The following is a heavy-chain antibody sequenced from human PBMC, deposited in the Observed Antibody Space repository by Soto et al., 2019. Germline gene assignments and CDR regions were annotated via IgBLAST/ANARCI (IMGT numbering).Heavy chain of an antibody. J-gene: IGHJ4*02. CDR2: ISAYNGNT. D-gene: IGHD6-13*01. V-gene: IGHV1-18*01. Sequence: ASVKVSLQASGYTLTSYRISWVREAAGQGLEWMGWISAYNGNTNDAQKLQGRVTMTTEASTSTDYMELRSLRFDDTAVYYCARVGAAAGPLHYWGQGTLVTVPQ. CDR3: ARVGAAAGPLHY. CDR1: GYTLTSYR.